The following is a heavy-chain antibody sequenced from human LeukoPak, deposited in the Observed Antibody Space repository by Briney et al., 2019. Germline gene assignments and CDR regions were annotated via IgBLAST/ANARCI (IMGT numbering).Heavy chain of an antibody. J-gene: IGHJ6*03. CDR2: INPGGGST. D-gene: IGHD3-10*01. Sequence: ASVKVSCKASGYTFTSYYIHWVRQAPGQGLEWMGVINPGGGSTSYAQKFQGRVTMTRDTSTSTVYMELSSLRSEDTAVYYCARARGSGSYYGHDYYYYHYMDVWGKGTTVTVSS. CDR3: ARARGSGSYYGHDYYYYHYMDV. V-gene: IGHV1-46*01. CDR1: GYTFTSYY.